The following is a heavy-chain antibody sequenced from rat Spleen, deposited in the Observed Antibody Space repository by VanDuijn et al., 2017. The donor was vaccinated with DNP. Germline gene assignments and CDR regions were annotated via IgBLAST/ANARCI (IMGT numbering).Heavy chain of an antibody. CDR3: ASLNNYNWFAY. V-gene: IGHV5-19*01. CDR2: INTDGGST. J-gene: IGHJ3*01. D-gene: IGHD1-10*01. Sequence: EVQLVESGGGLVQPGRSLKLSCAASGFTFSSYWMYWIRQAPGKGLEWVASINTDGGSTYYRDSVKGRFTISRDNAKSTLYLQMDSLRSEDTATYYCASLNNYNWFAYWGQGTLVTVSS. CDR1: GFTFSSYW.